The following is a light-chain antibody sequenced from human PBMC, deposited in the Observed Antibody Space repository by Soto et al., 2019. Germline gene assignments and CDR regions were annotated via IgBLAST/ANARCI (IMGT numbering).Light chain of an antibody. CDR3: QQYSSYPNT. CDR2: KAS. J-gene: IGKJ2*01. V-gene: IGKV1-5*03. Sequence: DIQMTQSPSTLSASVGDRVTITCRASQSIAVWLAWYQHKPGKAPKLLIYKASTLESGVPSRFSGSGSGTESTLTISSLQPDDFATYYCQQYSSYPNTFGQGTKLEIK. CDR1: QSIAVW.